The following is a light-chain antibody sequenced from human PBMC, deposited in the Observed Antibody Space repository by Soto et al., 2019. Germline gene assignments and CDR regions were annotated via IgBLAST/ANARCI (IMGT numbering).Light chain of an antibody. J-gene: IGKJ4*01. V-gene: IGKV3-20*01. CDR2: GAS. CDR1: QSVSSY. CDR3: QQYGSSVLT. Sequence: EIVLTQSPATLSLSPGERATLSCRASQSVSSYLAWYQQKPGQAPRLLIYGASNRATGTPDRFSGSGSGTDFTLIISRLEPEDFAVYYCQQYGSSVLTFGGGTKVDIK.